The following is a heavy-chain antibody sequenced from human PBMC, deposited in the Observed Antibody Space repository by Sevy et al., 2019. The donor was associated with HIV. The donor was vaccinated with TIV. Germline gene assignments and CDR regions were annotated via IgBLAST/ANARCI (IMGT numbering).Heavy chain of an antibody. Sequence: GGSLRLSCAASGFTFRSYSMNWVRQAPGKGLEWVSSISSSSSCIYYVDSVNGRFTISRDNAKNSLYLQMNSLRAEDMAVYYCAREFYYDSRGYFDYWGQGTLVTVSS. CDR1: GFTFRSYS. J-gene: IGHJ4*02. CDR3: AREFYYDSRGYFDY. D-gene: IGHD3-22*01. V-gene: IGHV3-21*01. CDR2: ISSSSSCI.